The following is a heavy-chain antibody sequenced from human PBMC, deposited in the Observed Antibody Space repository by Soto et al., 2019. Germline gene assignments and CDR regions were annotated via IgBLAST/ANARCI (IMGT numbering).Heavy chain of an antibody. J-gene: IGHJ6*02. Sequence: SSETLSLTCTVSGGSISSYYWSWIRQPPGKGLEWIGYIYYSGSTNYNPSLKSRVTISVDTSKNQFSLKLSSVTAADTAVYYCARDPATYYDFWSGPLYGMDVWGQGTTVTVSS. CDR2: IYYSGST. CDR1: GGSISSYY. V-gene: IGHV4-59*01. D-gene: IGHD3-3*01. CDR3: ARDPATYYDFWSGPLYGMDV.